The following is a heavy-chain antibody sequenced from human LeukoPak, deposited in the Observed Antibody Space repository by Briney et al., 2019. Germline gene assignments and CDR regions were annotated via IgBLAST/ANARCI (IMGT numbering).Heavy chain of an antibody. CDR1: GFTFSSYA. J-gene: IGHJ6*02. V-gene: IGHV3-23*01. D-gene: IGHD2-15*01. CDR3: AKVLVVTPYYYYGMDV. Sequence: PGGSLRLSCAASGFTFSSYAMSWVRQAPGKGLEWVSAISGSGGSTYYADSVKGRFTISRDNSKNTLYLQMNSLRAEDTAVYYCAKVLVVTPYYYYGMDVWGQGTTVTVSS. CDR2: ISGSGGST.